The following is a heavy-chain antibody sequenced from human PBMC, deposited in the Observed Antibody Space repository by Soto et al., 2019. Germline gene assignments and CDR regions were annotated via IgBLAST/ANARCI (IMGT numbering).Heavy chain of an antibody. Sequence: ASVKVSCKASGGTFSSYGISWVRQAPGQGLEWMGWISAYNGNTNYAQKLQGRVTMTTDTSTSTAYMELRSLRSDDTAVYYCARATNVDTAMVVFDYWGQGTLVTVSS. CDR1: GGTFSSYG. V-gene: IGHV1-18*01. CDR3: ARATNVDTAMVVFDY. CDR2: ISAYNGNT. J-gene: IGHJ4*02. D-gene: IGHD5-18*01.